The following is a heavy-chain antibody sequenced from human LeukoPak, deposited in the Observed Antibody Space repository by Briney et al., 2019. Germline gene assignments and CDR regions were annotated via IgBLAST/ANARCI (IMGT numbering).Heavy chain of an antibody. CDR1: GGSISSYY. CDR2: IYYSGST. CDR3: ARRPYYYYYMDV. V-gene: IGHV4-39*01. J-gene: IGHJ6*03. Sequence: SETLSLTCAVSGGSISSYYWSWVRQPPGKGLEWIGSIYYSGSTYYNPSLKSRVTISVDTSKNQFSLKLSSVTAADTAVYYCARRPYYYYYMDVWGKGTTVTISS.